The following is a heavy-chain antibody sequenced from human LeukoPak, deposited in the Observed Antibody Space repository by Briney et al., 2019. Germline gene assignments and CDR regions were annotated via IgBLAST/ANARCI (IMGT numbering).Heavy chain of an antibody. D-gene: IGHD3-3*01. V-gene: IGHV3-30*03. Sequence: GGSLRLPCAPSGFTFSRHGMHWVRQAPGKGLEWVAIISNDGSRKYYAHSVEGRFTISRDNSKNTLYLQMDSLRAEDTAVYYCARDRAWNYFDYWGQGTLVTVSS. CDR2: ISNDGSRK. J-gene: IGHJ4*02. CDR1: GFTFSRHG. CDR3: ARDRAWNYFDY.